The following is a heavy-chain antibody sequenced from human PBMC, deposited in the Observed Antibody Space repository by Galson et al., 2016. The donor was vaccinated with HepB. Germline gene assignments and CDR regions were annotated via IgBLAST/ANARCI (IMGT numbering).Heavy chain of an antibody. CDR3: AKDNSGRKVFTMVRELSSMDV. CDR2: ISGSSGST. CDR1: GFTFSSYP. Sequence: SLRLSCAASGFTFSSYPMSWVRQAPGKGLEWVSGISGSSGSTYYADSVKGRFTISRDNSKNTLYLQMNSLRAEDTAVYYCAKDNSGRKVFTMVRELSSMDVWGQGTTVTVSS. V-gene: IGHV3-23*01. J-gene: IGHJ6*02. D-gene: IGHD3-10*01.